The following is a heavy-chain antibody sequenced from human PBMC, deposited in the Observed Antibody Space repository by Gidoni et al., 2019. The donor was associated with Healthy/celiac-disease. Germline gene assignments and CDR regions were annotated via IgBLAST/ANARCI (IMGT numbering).Heavy chain of an antibody. V-gene: IGHV1-69*02. D-gene: IGHD2-15*01. CDR1: GATFSSPT. CDR3: ARGGCSGGSCYSRGNWFDP. J-gene: IGHJ5*02. Sequence: QVQLVQSGAEVKKPGSSVKVPCQASGATFSSPTISWVRQAPGQGLEWMGRIIPILGIANYAQKFQGRVTITADKSTSTAYMELSSLRSEDTAVYYCARGGCSGGSCYSRGNWFDPWGQGTLVTVSS. CDR2: IIPILGIA.